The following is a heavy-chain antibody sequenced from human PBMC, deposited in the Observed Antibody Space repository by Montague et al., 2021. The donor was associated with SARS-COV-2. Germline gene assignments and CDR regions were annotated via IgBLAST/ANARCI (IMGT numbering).Heavy chain of an antibody. D-gene: IGHD3-9*01. CDR3: ARHGPYYEISTGYFRPYYFDH. J-gene: IGHJ4*02. CDR2: MHYSERP. V-gene: IGHV4-39*01. Sequence: SETLSLTCSVSGGTLSSTSFYWGWIRQPPGRGLEWIGTMHYSERPXYNPSLQSRVTISAARSKNRFSLDLGSVTASDTAVYYCARHGPYYEISTGYFRPYYFDHWGQGSLVTVAS. CDR1: GGTLSSTSFY.